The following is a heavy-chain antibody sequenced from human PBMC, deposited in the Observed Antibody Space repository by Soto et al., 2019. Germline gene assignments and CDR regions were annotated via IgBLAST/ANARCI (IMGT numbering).Heavy chain of an antibody. V-gene: IGHV1-69*06. Sequence: ASVKVSFKASGGTFSSYAISWLRQAPGQGLEWMGGIIPVFGTGIYAQKFQGRVTITADKSTNTAYMELSSLRSEDTAVYFCARVGGTGGYTYGLDYWGQGTLVTVSS. J-gene: IGHJ4*02. CDR2: IIPVFGTG. CDR1: GGTFSSYA. CDR3: ARVGGTGGYTYGLDY. D-gene: IGHD5-18*01.